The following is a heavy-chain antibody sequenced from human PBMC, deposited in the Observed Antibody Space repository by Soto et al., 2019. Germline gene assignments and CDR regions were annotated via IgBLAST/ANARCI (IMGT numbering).Heavy chain of an antibody. Sequence: SETLSLTCTVSGGSISSYYWSWIRQPPGKGLEWIGYIYYSWSTNYNPSLKSRVTISVDTSKNQFSLKLSSVTAADTAVYYCASALYSSGWYFDYWGQGTLVTVSS. J-gene: IGHJ4*02. V-gene: IGHV4-59*01. CDR3: ASALYSSGWYFDY. D-gene: IGHD6-19*01. CDR2: IYYSWST. CDR1: GGSISSYY.